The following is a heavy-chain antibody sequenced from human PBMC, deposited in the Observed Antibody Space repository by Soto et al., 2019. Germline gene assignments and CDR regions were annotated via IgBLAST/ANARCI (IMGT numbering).Heavy chain of an antibody. J-gene: IGHJ6*02. CDR3: ARELHPMKSQNHYYGMDV. CDR2: INPNSGGT. D-gene: IGHD5-18*01. V-gene: IGHV1-2*02. Sequence: ASVKVCCEASGYTFTGYYMHCVRQAPGQGLEWMGWINPNSGGTNYAQKFQGRVAMTRDTSISTAYIELSRLRSDDTAVYYCARELHPMKSQNHYYGMDVWGQGTTATVPS. CDR1: GYTFTGYY.